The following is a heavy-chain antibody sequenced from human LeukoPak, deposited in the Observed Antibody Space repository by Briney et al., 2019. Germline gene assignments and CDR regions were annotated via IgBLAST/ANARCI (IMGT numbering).Heavy chain of an antibody. Sequence: SQTLSLTCAISGDSVSSNSAAWNWIRQSPSRGLEWLGRTYYRSKWYNDYAVSVKSRITINPDTSKNQFSLQLNSVTPGDTAVYYCARELNSGSYYYYYYMDVWGKGTTVTVSS. D-gene: IGHD1-26*01. CDR1: GDSVSSNSAA. CDR2: TYYRSKWYN. V-gene: IGHV6-1*01. CDR3: ARELNSGSYYYYYYMDV. J-gene: IGHJ6*03.